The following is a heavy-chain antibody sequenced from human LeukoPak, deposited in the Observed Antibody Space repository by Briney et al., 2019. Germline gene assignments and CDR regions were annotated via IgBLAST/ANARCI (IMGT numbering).Heavy chain of an antibody. J-gene: IGHJ4*02. CDR2: IYHSGST. D-gene: IGHD2-2*01. Sequence: PSETLSLTCAVSGYSISSGYYWGWIRQPPGKGLEWIGSIYHSGSTYYNPSVKSRVTISVDTSKNQFSLKLSSVTAADTAVYYCARVGLGYCSSTSCYGRGYWGQGTLVTVSS. CDR3: ARVGLGYCSSTSCYGRGY. CDR1: GYSISSGYY. V-gene: IGHV4-38-2*01.